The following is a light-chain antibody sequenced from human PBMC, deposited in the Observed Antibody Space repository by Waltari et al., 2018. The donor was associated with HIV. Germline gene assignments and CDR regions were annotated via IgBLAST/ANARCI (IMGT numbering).Light chain of an antibody. Sequence: DIVMTQSPLSLPVTLGQPAAIPRWSSESLVNCDRYTFFNWFHQSTVQPPRRLIYKVFLRDSGVPDRISGSGSATEFTLKISRVEAEDVGIYYCMQGSHWPYTFGQGTKLEI. V-gene: IGKV2-30*01. CDR1: ESLVNCDRYTF. J-gene: IGKJ2*01. CDR3: MQGSHWPYT. CDR2: KVF.